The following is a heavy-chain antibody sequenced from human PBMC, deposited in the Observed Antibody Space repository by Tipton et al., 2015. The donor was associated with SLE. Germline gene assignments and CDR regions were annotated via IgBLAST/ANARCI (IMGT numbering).Heavy chain of an antibody. CDR2: ITGSGGAI. J-gene: IGHJ3*02. CDR1: GGSISPHY. V-gene: IGHV3-11*04. Sequence: LSLTCTVSGGSISPHYWSWIRQPPGKGLEWISYITGSGGAINYADSVKGRFTISRDNAKNSLYLQMNSLRAEDTAVYYCASETSTSSYDAFDIWGQGTVVTVSS. D-gene: IGHD1-26*01. CDR3: ASETSTSSYDAFDI.